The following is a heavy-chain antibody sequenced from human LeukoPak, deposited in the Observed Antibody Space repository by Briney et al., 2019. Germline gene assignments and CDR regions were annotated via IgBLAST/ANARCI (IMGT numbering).Heavy chain of an antibody. Sequence: GGSLRLSCAASGFTFSSYAMSWVRQAPGKGLEWVSAISGSGGSTYYAAPVKGRFTISRDDSKNTLYLQMNSLKTEDTAVYYCTTDGPPGDYYDFWSGYPVQPRNDAFDIWGQGTMVTVSS. D-gene: IGHD3-3*01. CDR3: TTDGPPGDYYDFWSGYPVQPRNDAFDI. CDR1: GFTFSSYA. V-gene: IGHV3-23*01. J-gene: IGHJ3*02. CDR2: ISGSGGST.